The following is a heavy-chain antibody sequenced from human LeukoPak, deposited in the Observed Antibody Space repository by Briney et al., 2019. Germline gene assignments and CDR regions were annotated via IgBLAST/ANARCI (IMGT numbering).Heavy chain of an antibody. Sequence: GGSLRLSCAASGFTFSSYGMHWVRQAPGKGLEWVAVISYDGSNKYYADSVKGRFTISRDNSKNTLYLQMNSLRAEDTAVYYCAKVSGSGWYYFDYWGQEPWSPSPQ. V-gene: IGHV3-30*18. CDR3: AKVSGSGWYYFDY. CDR2: ISYDGSNK. CDR1: GFTFSSYG. D-gene: IGHD6-19*01. J-gene: IGHJ4*01.